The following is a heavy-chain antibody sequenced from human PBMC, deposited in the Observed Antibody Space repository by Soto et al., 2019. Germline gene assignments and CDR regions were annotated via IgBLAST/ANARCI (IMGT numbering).Heavy chain of an antibody. CDR1: GYTFTSYA. Sequence: SVKVSCKASGYTFTSYAMHWVRQAPGQRLEWMGWINAGNGNTKYSQKFQGRVTITRDTSASTAYMELSSLRSEDTAVYYCAREAYGKLSAFDIWGQGTMVTVSS. CDR3: AREAYGKLSAFDI. D-gene: IGHD4-17*01. V-gene: IGHV1-3*01. J-gene: IGHJ3*02. CDR2: INAGNGNT.